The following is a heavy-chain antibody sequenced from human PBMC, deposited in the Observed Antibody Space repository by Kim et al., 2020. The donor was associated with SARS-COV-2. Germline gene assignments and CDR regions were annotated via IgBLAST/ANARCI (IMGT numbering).Heavy chain of an antibody. V-gene: IGHV3-11*01. Sequence: YADSVRGRFTISGDNAKKSLYLQMNSLRAEDTAVYYCARGYSSGWFDYWGQGTLVTVSS. J-gene: IGHJ4*02. D-gene: IGHD6-19*01. CDR3: ARGYSSGWFDY.